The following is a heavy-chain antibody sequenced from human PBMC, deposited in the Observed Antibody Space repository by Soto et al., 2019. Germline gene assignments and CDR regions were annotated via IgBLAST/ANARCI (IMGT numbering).Heavy chain of an antibody. CDR2: FDPEDGET. CDR1: GYTLTELS. V-gene: IGHV1-24*01. Sequence: ASVKVSCKASGYTLTELSMHWVRQAPGKGLEWMGGFDPEDGETIYAQKFQGRVTMTEDTSTDTAYMELSSLRSEDTAVYYCVSGYIVATMAVDFWGPGTLVTV. D-gene: IGHD5-12*01. CDR3: VSGYIVATMAVDF. J-gene: IGHJ4*02.